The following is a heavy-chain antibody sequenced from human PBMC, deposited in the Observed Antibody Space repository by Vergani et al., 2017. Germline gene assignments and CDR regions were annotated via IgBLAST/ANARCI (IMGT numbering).Heavy chain of an antibody. J-gene: IGHJ4*02. V-gene: IGHV3-15*01. CDR1: GFTFSSDW. D-gene: IGHD3-9*01. CDR2: SRPKTAGETT. Sequence: EVQPVESGGGLVKPGGSLRLSCTTSGFTFSSDWMSWVRQAPGKGLEWVARSRPKTAGETTDYAAPVKGRFTISRDDSKNKLYLQMNSRKTEDTAVYYYTTPTKWVFRYYFDYWCQGTLVTVSS. CDR3: TTPTKWVFRYYFDY.